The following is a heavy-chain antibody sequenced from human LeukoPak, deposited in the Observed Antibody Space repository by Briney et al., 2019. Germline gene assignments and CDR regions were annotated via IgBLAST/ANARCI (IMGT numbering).Heavy chain of an antibody. V-gene: IGHV3-7*01. CDR1: GFTFSSYW. CDR3: ASDRDYYDSSGYLFDY. CDR2: IKQDGSEK. D-gene: IGHD3-22*01. Sequence: RGSLRLSCAASGFTFSSYWMSWVRQAPGKGLEWVANIKQDGSEKYYVDSVKGRFTISRDNAKNSLYLRMNSLRAEDTAVYYCASDRDYYDSSGYLFDYWGQGTLVTVSS. J-gene: IGHJ4*02.